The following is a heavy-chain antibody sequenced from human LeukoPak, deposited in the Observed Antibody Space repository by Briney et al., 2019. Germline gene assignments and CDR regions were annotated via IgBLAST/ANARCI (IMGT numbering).Heavy chain of an antibody. J-gene: IGHJ4*02. Sequence: TGGSLRLSCAASGFTFSSYGMSWVRQAPGKGLEWVSFITTSGATTSYADSVKGRFTISRDNPRNTLYMQMNSLRDEDTALYYCAIMHGYYDGSGYWVQWGQGTLVTVCS. V-gene: IGHV3-23*01. CDR1: GFTFSSYG. CDR3: AIMHGYYDGSGYWVQ. CDR2: ITTSGATT. D-gene: IGHD3-22*01.